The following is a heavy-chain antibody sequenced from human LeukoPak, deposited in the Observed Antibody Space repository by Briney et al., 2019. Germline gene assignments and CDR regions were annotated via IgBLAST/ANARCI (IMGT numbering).Heavy chain of an antibody. CDR1: GGYIGGYY. Sequence: SETLSLTCTVSGGYIGGYYWSWIRQPAGKGLEWIGRIYTSGRTNYNPSLKSRVAMSVATSNNQFSLKLSSVTAADTAVFYCARGQAYGDPPSPFDYWGQGTLVTVSS. J-gene: IGHJ4*02. CDR2: IYTSGRT. D-gene: IGHD4-17*01. V-gene: IGHV4-4*07. CDR3: ARGQAYGDPPSPFDY.